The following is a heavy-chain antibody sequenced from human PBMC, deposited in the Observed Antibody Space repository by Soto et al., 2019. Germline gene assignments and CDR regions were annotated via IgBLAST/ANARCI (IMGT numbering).Heavy chain of an antibody. V-gene: IGHV3-30-3*01. Sequence: GESXRLSCSSSVFTFITYSIEWVRRPPGKGREWVAFISYDVNNRFYADSVKGRFTISRDNSKNTLYPQMNSLRADDTALYYCERDTVRGSTKSAVWYPDLWGRGSPVT. CDR2: ISYDVNNR. CDR3: ERDTVRGSTKSAVWYPDL. CDR1: VFTFITYS. J-gene: IGHJ2*01. D-gene: IGHD2-2*01.